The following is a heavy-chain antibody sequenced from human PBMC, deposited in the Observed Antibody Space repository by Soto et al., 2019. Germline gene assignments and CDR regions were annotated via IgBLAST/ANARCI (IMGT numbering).Heavy chain of an antibody. D-gene: IGHD2-15*01. CDR2: IYHSGST. CDR3: ARARGGYYLVN. J-gene: IGHJ4*02. Sequence: LSLTCAVSGYSISSGYYWGWIRQPPGKGLEWIGSIYHSGSTYYNPSLKRRGTISVDASKSHFSLKLTSVTAADTAVYFCARARGGYYLVNWGQGTLVTVSS. CDR1: GYSISSGYY. V-gene: IGHV4-38-2*01.